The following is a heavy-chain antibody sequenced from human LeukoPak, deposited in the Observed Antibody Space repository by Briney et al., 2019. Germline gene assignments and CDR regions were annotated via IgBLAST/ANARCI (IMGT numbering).Heavy chain of an antibody. V-gene: IGHV1-69*13. CDR3: ARESGPYGSGSYPIDY. D-gene: IGHD3-10*01. J-gene: IGHJ4*02. Sequence: VASVKVSCMASGGTFSNYAISWVRQAAGGGLEWVGGIIPICGTANYAQKFQGRVTINANETTSTAYMELSSLRSEDTAVYYCARESGPYGSGSYPIDYWGQGTLVTVSS. CDR1: GGTFSNYA. CDR2: IIPICGTA.